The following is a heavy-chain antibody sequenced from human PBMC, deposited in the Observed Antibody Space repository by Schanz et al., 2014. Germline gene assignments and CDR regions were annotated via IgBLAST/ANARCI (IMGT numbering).Heavy chain of an antibody. Sequence: EVQLVESGGGLVQPGGSLRLSCAASGFTFNNYDMNWVRLVPGKGLECVSGISGGGCSAYYADSVKGRFTISRDNSKNTLYLQMSSLRAEDTAVYYCAKVWGSDYFYPFDYWGQGTLVTVSS. V-gene: IGHV3-23*04. CDR1: GFTFNNYD. CDR2: ISGGGCSA. D-gene: IGHD3-22*01. J-gene: IGHJ4*02. CDR3: AKVWGSDYFYPFDY.